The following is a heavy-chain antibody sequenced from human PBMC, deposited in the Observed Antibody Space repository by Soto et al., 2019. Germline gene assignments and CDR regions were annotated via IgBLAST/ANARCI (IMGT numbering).Heavy chain of an antibody. D-gene: IGHD3-3*01. CDR1: GGTFSSYA. CDR2: IIPIFGTA. V-gene: IGHV1-69*13. Sequence: SVKVSCKASGGTFSSYAISWVRQAPGQGLEWMGGIIPIFGTANYAQKFQGRVTITADESTSTAYMELSSLRSEDTAVYYCARGSRFFGVVTYYFDYWGPGTLLTVSS. J-gene: IGHJ4*02. CDR3: ARGSRFFGVVTYYFDY.